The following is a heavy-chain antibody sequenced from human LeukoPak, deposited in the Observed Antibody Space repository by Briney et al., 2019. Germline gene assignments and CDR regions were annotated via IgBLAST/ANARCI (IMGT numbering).Heavy chain of an antibody. CDR3: AKRASAAVTYYFDY. Sequence: GGSLRLSCAASGFTFSSYSMNWVRQAPGKGLEWVSYISTSSSTIYYADSVKGRFTISRDNAKNSLYLQMNSLRAEDTAVYYCAKRASAAVTYYFDYWGQGTLVTVFS. J-gene: IGHJ4*02. D-gene: IGHD6-13*01. V-gene: IGHV3-48*01. CDR1: GFTFSSYS. CDR2: ISTSSSTI.